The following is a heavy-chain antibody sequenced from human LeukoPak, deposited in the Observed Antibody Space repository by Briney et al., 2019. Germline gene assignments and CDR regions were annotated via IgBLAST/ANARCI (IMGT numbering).Heavy chain of an antibody. CDR3: ARGRYYYGSGSYYFDY. V-gene: IGHV4-34*01. Sequence: SETLSLTCAVYGGSFSGYYWSWIRQPPGKGLEWIGEINHSGSTNYNPSLKSRVTILVDTSKNQFSLKLSSVTAADPAVYYCARGRYYYGSGSYYFDYWGQGTLVTVSS. CDR2: INHSGST. J-gene: IGHJ4*02. CDR1: GGSFSGYY. D-gene: IGHD3-10*01.